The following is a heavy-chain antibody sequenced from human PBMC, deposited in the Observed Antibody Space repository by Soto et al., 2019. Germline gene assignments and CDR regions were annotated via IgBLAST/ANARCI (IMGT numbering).Heavy chain of an antibody. CDR2: IYYSGST. Sequence: SETLSLTCTVSGGSISSYYWSWIRQPPEKELEWIGYIYYSGSTNYNPSLKSRVTISVDTSKNQFSLKLSSVTAADTAVYYCARRLRYFDWLLPPEDAFDIWGQGTMVTVS. V-gene: IGHV4-59*08. CDR1: GGSISSYY. CDR3: ARRLRYFDWLLPPEDAFDI. J-gene: IGHJ3*02. D-gene: IGHD3-9*01.